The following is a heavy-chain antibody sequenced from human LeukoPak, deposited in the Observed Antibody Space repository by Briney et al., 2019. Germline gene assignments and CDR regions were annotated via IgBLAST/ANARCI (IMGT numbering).Heavy chain of an antibody. J-gene: IGHJ3*02. Sequence: GGSLRLSCAASEFTFSSYWMSWVRQAPGKGLEWVANIKQDGNERHYVDSVKGRFTISRDNAKNSLYLQMNSLRAEVTAVYYCARVGIAVTHDALNIWGQGTMVTVSS. V-gene: IGHV3-7*03. CDR1: EFTFSSYW. CDR3: ARVGIAVTHDALNI. D-gene: IGHD6-19*01. CDR2: IKQDGNER.